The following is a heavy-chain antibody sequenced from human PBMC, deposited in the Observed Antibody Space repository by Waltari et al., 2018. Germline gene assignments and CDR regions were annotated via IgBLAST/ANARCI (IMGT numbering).Heavy chain of an antibody. D-gene: IGHD1-1*01. CDR2: VRGDGKT. Sequence: QLQLQESGPGLVKPSGTLSLLCAVSGDSMRPSDYWRWVRQPPGKGLEWIGQVRGDGKTNYNPSFASRVTMSLDTSTYHFALKLTSATAADTALYYCARDRGRGLYLDTWGQGTLVTVSP. V-gene: IGHV4-4*02. J-gene: IGHJ4*02. CDR1: GDSMRPSDY. CDR3: ARDRGRGLYLDT.